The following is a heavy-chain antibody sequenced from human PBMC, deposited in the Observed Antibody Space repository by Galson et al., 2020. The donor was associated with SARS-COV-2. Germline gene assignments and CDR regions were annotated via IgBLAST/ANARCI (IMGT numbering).Heavy chain of an antibody. CDR3: ARTVRILPSYWYFDL. Sequence: GESLKISCEGSGYSFTTSWIGWVRQMPGKGLEWMGVIYPGDSDTRYSSSFQGRVTISADKSINTAYLQWSSLQASDTAMYYCARTVRILPSYWYFDLWGRGTLVTVSS. CDR2: IYPGDSDT. V-gene: IGHV5-51*01. CDR1: GYSFTTSW. D-gene: IGHD2-21*02. J-gene: IGHJ2*01.